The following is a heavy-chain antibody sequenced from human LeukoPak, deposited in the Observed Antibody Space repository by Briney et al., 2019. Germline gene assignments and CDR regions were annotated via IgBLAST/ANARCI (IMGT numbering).Heavy chain of an antibody. Sequence: PGGSLRLSCAASGFTFSSYGMHWVRQAPGKGLEWVAVISYDGSNKYYADSVKGRFTISRDNSKNTLYLQMNSLRAEDTAVYYCASAAYCGGDCYLYFDYWGQGSLVTVSS. CDR2: ISYDGSNK. J-gene: IGHJ4*02. D-gene: IGHD2-21*02. V-gene: IGHV3-30*03. CDR3: ASAAYCGGDCYLYFDY. CDR1: GFTFSSYG.